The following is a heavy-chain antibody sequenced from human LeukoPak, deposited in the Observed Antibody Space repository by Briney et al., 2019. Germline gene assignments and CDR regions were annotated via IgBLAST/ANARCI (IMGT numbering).Heavy chain of an antibody. CDR1: GFTVSTNY. Sequence: GGSLRLSCAASGFTVSTNYMSWVRQAPGKGLDWVSIIYSDGRTCYADSVKGRFTITRDNTRNSLFLQMYSLRAEDTAMYFCAREDGYCSGGNCYSYFDSWGQGTLVTVSS. J-gene: IGHJ4*02. CDR2: IYSDGRT. D-gene: IGHD2-15*01. V-gene: IGHV3-66*01. CDR3: AREDGYCSGGNCYSYFDS.